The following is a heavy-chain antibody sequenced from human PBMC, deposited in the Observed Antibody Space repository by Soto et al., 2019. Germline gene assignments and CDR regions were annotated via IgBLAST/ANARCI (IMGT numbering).Heavy chain of an antibody. CDR2: INPNSGGT. D-gene: IGHD4-4*01. V-gene: IGHV1-2*02. J-gene: IGHJ6*02. Sequence: ASVKVSCKASGYTFTGYYMHWVRQAPGQGLEWMGWINPNSGGTNYAQKFQGRVTMTRDTSISTAYMELSRLRSDDTAVYYGARTERGVGGYDYRNYYYYYCMDDWGQGTTVTVSS. CDR1: GYTFTGYY. CDR3: ARTERGVGGYDYRNYYYYYCMDD.